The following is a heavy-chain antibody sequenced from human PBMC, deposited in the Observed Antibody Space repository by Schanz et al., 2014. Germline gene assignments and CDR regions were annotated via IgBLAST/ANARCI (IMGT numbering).Heavy chain of an antibody. V-gene: IGHV3-30*02. Sequence: QVQLVESGGGVVQRGGSLRLSCAASGFIFSNYGMHWVRQAPGKGLEWVAFIWSDGSRTYHAESVKGRFTISRDNSRNTLYLQMDSLRDEDTALYYCARLGRMGAFDIWGQGTMVTVSS. CDR1: GFIFSNYG. CDR3: ARLGRMGAFDI. D-gene: IGHD3-9*01. J-gene: IGHJ3*02. CDR2: IWSDGSRT.